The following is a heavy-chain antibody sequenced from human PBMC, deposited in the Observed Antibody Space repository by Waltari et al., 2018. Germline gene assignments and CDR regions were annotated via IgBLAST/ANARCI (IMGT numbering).Heavy chain of an antibody. CDR3: ARGYSYPDAFDI. CDR2: ISWYSGSI. CDR1: GFTFDDYA. Sequence: EVQLVESGGGLVQPGRSLRLSCAASGFTFDDYAMHWVRQAPGKGLEWVSGISWYSGSIGYADSVKGRFTISRDNAKNSLYLQMNSLRAEDTALYYCARGYSYPDAFDIWGQGTMVTVSS. D-gene: IGHD5-18*01. V-gene: IGHV3-9*01. J-gene: IGHJ3*02.